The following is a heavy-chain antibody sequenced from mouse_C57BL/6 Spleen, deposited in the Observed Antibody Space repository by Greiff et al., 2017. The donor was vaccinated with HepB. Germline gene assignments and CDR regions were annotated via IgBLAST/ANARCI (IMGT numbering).Heavy chain of an antibody. CDR2: IYPGDGDT. CDR1: GYAFSSYW. D-gene: IGHD3-2*02. J-gene: IGHJ2*01. CDR3: ARSGTAQATGDY. V-gene: IGHV1-80*01. Sequence: QVQLKQSGAELVKPGASVKISCKASGYAFSSYWMNWVKRRPGKGLEWIGQIYPGDGDTNYNGKFKGKATLTADKSSSTAYMQLSSLTSEDSAVYFCARSGTAQATGDYWGQGTTLTVSS.